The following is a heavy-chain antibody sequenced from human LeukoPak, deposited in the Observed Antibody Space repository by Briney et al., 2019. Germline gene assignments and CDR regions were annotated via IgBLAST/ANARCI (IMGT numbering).Heavy chain of an antibody. CDR1: GFTFSSYG. Sequence: GGSLRLSCAASGFTFSSYGMHWVRQAPGKGLEWVAVISYDGSNKYYADSVKGRFTISRDNSKNTLYLQMNSLRAEDTAVYYCAKDKPDGASSSWYEPHFDYWGQGTLVTVSS. CDR3: AKDKPDGASSSWYEPHFDY. J-gene: IGHJ4*02. V-gene: IGHV3-30*18. D-gene: IGHD6-13*01. CDR2: ISYDGSNK.